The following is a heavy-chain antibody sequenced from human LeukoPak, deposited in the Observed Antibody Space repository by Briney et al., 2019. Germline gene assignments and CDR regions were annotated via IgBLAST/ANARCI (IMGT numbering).Heavy chain of an antibody. D-gene: IGHD3-22*01. CDR1: GFTFSDYA. V-gene: IGHV3-64*02. CDR3: ARDVFPVAIGPDAFEL. CDR2: ISGDVGSL. J-gene: IGHJ3*01. Sequence: PGGSLSLSCAVSGFTFSDYAMHCLPQAPGKALEDVSVISGDVGSLYYAGSFKDRFSISRDKSKNTLYLHMDRLSPEDAAVYFCARDVFPVAIGPDAFELWGQGTMVIVSS.